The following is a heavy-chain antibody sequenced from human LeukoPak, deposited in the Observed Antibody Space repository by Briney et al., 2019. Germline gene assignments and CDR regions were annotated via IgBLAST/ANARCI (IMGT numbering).Heavy chain of an antibody. J-gene: IGHJ5*02. Sequence: SVKVSCRASGGTFSSYAISWVRQAPGQGLEWMGGIIPIFGTANYAQKFQGRVTITTDESTSTAYMELSSLRSEDTAVYYCARGFPGGSYWSPQNWFDPWGQGTLVTVSS. CDR1: GGTFSSYA. D-gene: IGHD1-26*01. CDR3: ARGFPGGSYWSPQNWFDP. CDR2: IIPIFGTA. V-gene: IGHV1-69*05.